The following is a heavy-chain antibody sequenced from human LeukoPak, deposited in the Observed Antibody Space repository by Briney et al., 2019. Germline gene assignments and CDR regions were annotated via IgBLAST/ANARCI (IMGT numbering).Heavy chain of an antibody. J-gene: IGHJ4*02. Sequence: ASVKVSCKASGYTFSNYCMHWVRQAPGQGLEWMGWISAYNGNTNYAQKLQGRVTMTTDTSTSTAYMELRSLRSDDTAVYYCAIDELGPFDYWGQGTLVTVSS. CDR1: GYTFSNYC. D-gene: IGHD6-13*01. V-gene: IGHV1-18*04. CDR2: ISAYNGNT. CDR3: AIDELGPFDY.